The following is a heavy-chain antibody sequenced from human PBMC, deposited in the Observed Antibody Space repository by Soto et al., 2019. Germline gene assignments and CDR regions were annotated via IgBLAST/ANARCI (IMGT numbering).Heavy chain of an antibody. D-gene: IGHD3-3*01. CDR3: ARDNRSSYYFEY. Sequence: PSETLSLTCAVSGGSISSGGYSWNWIRQAPGKGLEWIGYIYQSGSTSYNPSLKSRVTISVDRSKNQFSLKLNSVTAADTAVYYCARDNRSSYYFEYWGQGTPVTVSS. CDR2: IYQSGST. J-gene: IGHJ4*02. V-gene: IGHV4-30-2*01. CDR1: GGSISSGGYS.